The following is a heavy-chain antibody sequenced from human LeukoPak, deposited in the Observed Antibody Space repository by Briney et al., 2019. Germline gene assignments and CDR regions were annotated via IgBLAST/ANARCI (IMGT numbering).Heavy chain of an antibody. CDR1: GYTFTGYY. J-gene: IGHJ3*02. CDR2: ISPNSGGT. V-gene: IGHV1-2*02. Sequence: ASVKVSCKASGYTFTGYYMHWVRQAPGQGLEWMGWISPNSGGTNYAQKFQGRVTMTRDTSISTAYMELSRLRSDDTAVYYCARESRDAGYCSSTSCYTSDGAFDIWGQGTMVTVSS. D-gene: IGHD2-2*02. CDR3: ARESRDAGYCSSTSCYTSDGAFDI.